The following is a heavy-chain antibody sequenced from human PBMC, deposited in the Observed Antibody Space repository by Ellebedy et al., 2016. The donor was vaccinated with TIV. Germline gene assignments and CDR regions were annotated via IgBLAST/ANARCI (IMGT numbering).Heavy chain of an antibody. CDR1: GFMFSNYG. V-gene: IGHV3-30*18. J-gene: IGHJ6*02. Sequence: GESLKISCAASGFMFSNYGMHWVRQGPGKGLEWVAIISYDGSNKYYADSVKGRFTISRDNSRNTLYLQMSRLRAEDTAVYYCAKVNGDTVMSYYYGMDVWGQGTTVTVSS. D-gene: IGHD4-11*01. CDR2: ISYDGSNK. CDR3: AKVNGDTVMSYYYGMDV.